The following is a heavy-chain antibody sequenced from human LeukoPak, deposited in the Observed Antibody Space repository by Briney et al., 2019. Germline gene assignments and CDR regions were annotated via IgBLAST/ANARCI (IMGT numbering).Heavy chain of an antibody. V-gene: IGHV4-59*08. CDR3: ARHADYSFDV. Sequence: SETLSLTCSVSGDSISTYYWTWIRQPAGKGLEWIGYIYYSGSINYNPSLKSRVTISLDTSKNQFSLKLSSVTAADTAVYYRARHADYSFDVWGQGTTVTVS. CDR1: GDSISTYY. CDR2: IYYSGSI. J-gene: IGHJ6*02.